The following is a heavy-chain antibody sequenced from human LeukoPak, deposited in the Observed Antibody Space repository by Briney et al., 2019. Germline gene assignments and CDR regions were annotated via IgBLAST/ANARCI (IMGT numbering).Heavy chain of an antibody. CDR3: ATRRGDY. J-gene: IGHJ4*02. D-gene: IGHD3-10*01. CDR2: IKEDGSEK. V-gene: IGHV3-7*01. CDR1: GFTFSSYW. Sequence: GGSLRLSCAASGFTFSSYWMTWVRQAPGKGREWVANIKEDGSEKFYVDSVRGRFTISRDNAKNSLYLEMNSLRAEDTAIYYCATRRGDYWGQGTLVTVSS.